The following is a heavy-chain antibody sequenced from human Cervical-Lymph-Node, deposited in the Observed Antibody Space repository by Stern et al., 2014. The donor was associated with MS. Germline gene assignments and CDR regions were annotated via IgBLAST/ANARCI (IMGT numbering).Heavy chain of an antibody. V-gene: IGHV3-74*02. CDR2: INGDGTVS. D-gene: IGHD1-1*01. Sequence: EMQLVESGGGIVQPGGSLMISCVASGFNFRTYWMHWVRQGPGNGLEWVSRINGDGTVSTYADSVRGRFTISRNNANNTMSLQLDNLRVEDTAIYYCASAYRASWGQGTLVTVST. CDR3: ASAYRAS. CDR1: GFNFRTYW. J-gene: IGHJ4*02.